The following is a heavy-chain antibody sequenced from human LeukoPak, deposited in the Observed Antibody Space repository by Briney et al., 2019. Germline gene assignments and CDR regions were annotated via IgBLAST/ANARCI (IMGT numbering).Heavy chain of an antibody. CDR3: ARDFGSTRDDY. CDR1: GFTFSSYW. J-gene: IGHJ4*02. V-gene: IGHV3-7*01. CDR2: INQDGSEK. D-gene: IGHD2-2*01. Sequence: GGSLRLSCAASGFTFSSYWMDWVRRAPGKGLEWVANINQDGSEKYYVDSVKGRFTISRDNAKNSLYLQMNSLRAEDTAVYYCARDFGSTRDDYWGQGTLVTVSS.